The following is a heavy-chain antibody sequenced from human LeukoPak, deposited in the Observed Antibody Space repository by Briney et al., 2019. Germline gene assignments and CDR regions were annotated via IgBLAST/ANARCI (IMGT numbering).Heavy chain of an antibody. Sequence: GRSLRLSCAASGFTFSSYGMHWVRQAPGKGLEWVAVISYDGSNKYYADSVKGRFTISRDNSKNTLYLQMNSLRAEDTAVYYCARDRDWVTTIGGYFDLWGRGTLVTVSS. J-gene: IGHJ2*01. V-gene: IGHV3-30*03. D-gene: IGHD5-12*01. CDR1: GFTFSSYG. CDR3: ARDRDWVTTIGGYFDL. CDR2: ISYDGSNK.